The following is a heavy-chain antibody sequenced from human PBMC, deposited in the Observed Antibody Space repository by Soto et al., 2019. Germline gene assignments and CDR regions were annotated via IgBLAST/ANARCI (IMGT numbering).Heavy chain of an antibody. J-gene: IGHJ4*02. CDR1: GGSISSGGYY. V-gene: IGHV4-31*03. Sequence: SETLSLTCTVSGGSISSGGYYWSWIRQHPGKGLEWIGYIYYSGSTYYHPSLKSRVTISVDTSKNQFSLKLSAVTAADTAVYYCARVSRDSSGWYVDYWGQGTLVTVSS. D-gene: IGHD6-19*01. CDR2: IYYSGST. CDR3: ARVSRDSSGWYVDY.